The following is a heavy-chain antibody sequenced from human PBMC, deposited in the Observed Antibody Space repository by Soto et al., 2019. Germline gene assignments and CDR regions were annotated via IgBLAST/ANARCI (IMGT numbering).Heavy chain of an antibody. Sequence: GGSLRLSCAASGFNFGDYYMSWVRQAPGKGLEWVSFVSSTGGYTKYSDSVGGRFTVSRDNGKNSLHLQLNSLRVEDTAVYYCARLRVGVNWYFDLWGRGTLVNVSS. CDR1: GFNFGDYY. V-gene: IGHV3-11*06. D-gene: IGHD1-26*01. CDR3: ARLRVGVNWYFDL. J-gene: IGHJ2*01. CDR2: VSSTGGYT.